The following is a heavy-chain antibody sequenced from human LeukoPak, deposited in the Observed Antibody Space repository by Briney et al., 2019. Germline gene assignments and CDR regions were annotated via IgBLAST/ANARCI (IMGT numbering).Heavy chain of an antibody. D-gene: IGHD3-22*01. Sequence: GGSLRLSCAASGFTFSSYEMNWVRQAPGKGLEWVSYISSSGSTIYYADSVKGRFTISRDNAKNSLYLQMNSLRAEDTAVYYCARAQKDYYDSSGYSYYYGMDVWGQGTTVTVSS. V-gene: IGHV3-48*03. CDR3: ARAQKDYYDSSGYSYYYGMDV. J-gene: IGHJ6*02. CDR1: GFTFSSYE. CDR2: ISSSGSTI.